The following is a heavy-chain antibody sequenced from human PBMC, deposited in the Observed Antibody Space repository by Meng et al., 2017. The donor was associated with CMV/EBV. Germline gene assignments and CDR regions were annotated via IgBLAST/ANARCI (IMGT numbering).Heavy chain of an antibody. CDR3: ARGSYYRYVIDY. V-gene: IGHV4-4*07. J-gene: IGHJ4*02. D-gene: IGHD2-21*01. CDR2: IYTSGST. Sequence: QVQLQGSGPGLGKHWEPLSLTCTVSGGSISSYYWSWIRQPAGKGLEWIGRIYTSGSTNYNPSLKSRVTMSVDTSKNQFSLKLSSVTAADTAVYYCARGSYYRYVIDYWGQGTLVTVSS. CDR1: GGSISSYY.